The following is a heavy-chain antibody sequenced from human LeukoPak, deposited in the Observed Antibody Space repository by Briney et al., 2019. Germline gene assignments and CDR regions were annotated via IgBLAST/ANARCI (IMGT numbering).Heavy chain of an antibody. Sequence: SQTLSLTCIVSGGSISSGSYYWSWIRQPAGKGLEWIGRTNTGGITNYNPSLKSRVTISVDTSKNHFSLKLSSVTAADTAVYYCARKGKLGDAFDIWGQGTMVTVSS. CDR2: TNTGGIT. CDR1: GGSISSGSYY. D-gene: IGHD3-16*01. V-gene: IGHV4-61*02. J-gene: IGHJ3*02. CDR3: ARKGKLGDAFDI.